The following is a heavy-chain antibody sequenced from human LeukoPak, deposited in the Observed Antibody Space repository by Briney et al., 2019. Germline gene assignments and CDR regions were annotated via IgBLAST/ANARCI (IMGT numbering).Heavy chain of an antibody. V-gene: IGHV3-11*03. D-gene: IGHD1-26*01. Sequence: GGSLRLSCAASGFTFSDYYMSWLRQAPGKGLEWLSYISTSGTYTYYADSVKGRFTISRDNAKNSLYLQMNSLRAEDMAVYYCARNSGTHYGLDYWGQGTLVTVSS. CDR1: GFTFSDYY. CDR2: ISTSGTYT. J-gene: IGHJ4*02. CDR3: ARNSGTHYGLDY.